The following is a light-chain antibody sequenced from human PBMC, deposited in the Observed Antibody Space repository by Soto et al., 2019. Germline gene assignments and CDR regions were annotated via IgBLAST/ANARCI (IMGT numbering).Light chain of an antibody. V-gene: IGLV1-40*01. CDR1: SSNIGAGYA. Sequence: QSVLTQPPSVSGAPGQRVTISCTGSSSNIGAGYAVHWYQLLPGTGPKLLIYNNAIRPSGVPDRFSGSRSGTSASLAITGLQDEDEADYYCQSHDNSLSGFDVFGTGTNVTVL. CDR2: NNA. J-gene: IGLJ1*01. CDR3: QSHDNSLSGFDV.